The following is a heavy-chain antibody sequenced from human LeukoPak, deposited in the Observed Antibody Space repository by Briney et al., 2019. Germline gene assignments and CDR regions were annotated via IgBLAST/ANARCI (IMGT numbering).Heavy chain of an antibody. Sequence: SQTLSLTCAVSGGSISSGGYFWSWIRQPPGKGLEWIVYIYHSGSTYYSPSLESRVTISVDTSKNQFSLTLSSVTAADTAVYYCASGYCSSTSCYGGRAFDIWGQGTMVTVSS. CDR3: ASGYCSSTSCYGGRAFDI. CDR1: GGSISSGGYF. V-gene: IGHV4-30-2*02. J-gene: IGHJ3*02. D-gene: IGHD2-2*03. CDR2: IYHSGST.